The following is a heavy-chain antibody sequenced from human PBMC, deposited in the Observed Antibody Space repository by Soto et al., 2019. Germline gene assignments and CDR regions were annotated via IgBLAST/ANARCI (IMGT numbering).Heavy chain of an antibody. V-gene: IGHV3-74*01. Sequence: GGSLRLSCAASGFIFKMYWMHWVRQSPGKGLVWISRIYNDGTYSDYADSVRGRFTISRDNVNDTLYLQMNNLRAEDSGLYYCTRGPRPISTGTGAYWGQGTQITVSS. J-gene: IGHJ4*02. D-gene: IGHD3-10*01. CDR2: IYNDGTYS. CDR3: TRGPRPISTGTGAY. CDR1: GFIFKMYW.